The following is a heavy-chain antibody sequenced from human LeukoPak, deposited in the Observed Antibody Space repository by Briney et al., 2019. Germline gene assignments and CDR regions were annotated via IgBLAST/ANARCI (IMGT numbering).Heavy chain of an antibody. J-gene: IGHJ5*02. V-gene: IGHV1-18*01. D-gene: IGHD4-11*01. CDR2: ISAYNSNT. CDR3: ASQGLQHNGFDP. CDR1: GSTFTSYG. Sequence: GASVKLSCNASGSTFTSYGISWVRQAPGQGLEWMGWISAYNSNTNSAQKIQGRVTMSTDTSTSTAYQELRSLRSDDTAGYYCASQGLQHNGFDPWGQGALVTVSS.